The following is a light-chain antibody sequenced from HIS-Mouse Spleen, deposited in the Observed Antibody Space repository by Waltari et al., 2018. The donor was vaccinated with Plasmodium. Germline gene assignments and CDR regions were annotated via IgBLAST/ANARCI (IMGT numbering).Light chain of an antibody. CDR1: QSVSSSY. J-gene: IGKJ2*01. Sequence: EIVLTPSPGTLSLSPGDRATLSCRASQSVSSSYLAWYQQKPGQAHRLLIYGASSRATGIPDRFSGSGSGTDFTLTISRLEPEDFAVYYCQQYGSSPYTFGQGTKLEIK. CDR2: GAS. V-gene: IGKV3-20*01. CDR3: QQYGSSPYT.